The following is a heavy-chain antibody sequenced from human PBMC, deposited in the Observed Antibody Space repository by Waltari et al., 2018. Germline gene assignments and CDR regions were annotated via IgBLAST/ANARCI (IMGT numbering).Heavy chain of an antibody. V-gene: IGHV4-31*03. CDR3: ARDIVVVPVAIGHYGMDV. J-gene: IGHJ6*02. D-gene: IGHD2-2*01. Sequence: QVQLQESGPGLVKPSQTLSLTCTVSGGSISSGGYYWSWIRQHPGKGLEWIGYIYYSGRTYYNPSLKSRVTISVDTSKNQFSLKLSSVTAADTAVYYCARDIVVVPVAIGHYGMDVWGQGTTVTVSS. CDR1: GGSISSGGYY. CDR2: IYYSGRT.